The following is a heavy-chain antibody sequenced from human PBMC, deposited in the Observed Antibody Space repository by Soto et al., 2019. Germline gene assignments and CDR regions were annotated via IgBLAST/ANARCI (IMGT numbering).Heavy chain of an antibody. J-gene: IGHJ5*02. Sequence: GESLKISCKGSGYSFTSYWISWVRQMPGKGLEWMGRIDPSDSYTNYSPSFQGHVTISADKSISTAYLQWSSLKASDTAMYYCAGSLRRKYNWFDPWGQGTLVTVSS. CDR3: AGSLRRKYNWFDP. CDR2: IDPSDSYT. V-gene: IGHV5-10-1*01. CDR1: GYSFTSYW.